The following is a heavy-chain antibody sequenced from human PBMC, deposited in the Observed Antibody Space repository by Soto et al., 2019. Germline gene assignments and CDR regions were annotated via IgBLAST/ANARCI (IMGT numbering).Heavy chain of an antibody. CDR2: ISYDGSNK. CDR1: GFTFSSYA. J-gene: IGHJ6*02. D-gene: IGHD2-8*01. V-gene: IGHV3-30-3*01. Sequence: PGGSLRLSCAASGFTFSSYAMRWVRQAPGKGLEWVAVISYDGSNKYYADSVKGRFTISRDNSKNTLYLQMNSLRAEDTAVYYCARDGVVPWYYYGMDVWGQGTTVTVSS. CDR3: ARDGVVPWYYYGMDV.